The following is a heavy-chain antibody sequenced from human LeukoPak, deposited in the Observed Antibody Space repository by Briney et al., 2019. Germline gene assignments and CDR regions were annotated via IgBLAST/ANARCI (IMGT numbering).Heavy chain of an antibody. V-gene: IGHV3-23*01. CDR1: GFTFSSYG. Sequence: GGSLRLSCAASGFTFSSYGMSWVRQAPGKGLEWVSAISGSGGSTYYADSVKGRFTISRDNSKNTLYLQMNSLRAEDTAVYYCAKGGAITMVRRPNPHYYYYMDVWGKGTTVTVSS. D-gene: IGHD3-10*01. CDR2: ISGSGGST. J-gene: IGHJ6*03. CDR3: AKGGAITMVRRPNPHYYYYMDV.